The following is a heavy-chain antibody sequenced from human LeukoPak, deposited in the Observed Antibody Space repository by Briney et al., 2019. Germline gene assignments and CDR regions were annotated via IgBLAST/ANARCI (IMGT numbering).Heavy chain of an antibody. CDR2: INHSGST. J-gene: IGHJ3*02. Sequence: PSETLSLTCAAYGGSFSGYYWSWTRQPPGKGLEWIGEINHSGSTNYNPSLKSRDTISVDTSKNQFSLKLSSVTAADTAVYYCARQEKGHPPDAFDIWGQGTMVTVSS. CDR3: ARQEKGHPPDAFDI. V-gene: IGHV4-34*01. CDR1: GGSFSGYY.